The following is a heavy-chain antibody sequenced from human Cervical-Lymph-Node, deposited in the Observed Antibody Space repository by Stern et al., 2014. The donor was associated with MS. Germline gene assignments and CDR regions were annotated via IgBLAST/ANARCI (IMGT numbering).Heavy chain of an antibody. V-gene: IGHV1-8*01. CDR1: GYTFSSYD. J-gene: IGHJ5*02. CDR3: AREEAGYYDSLDP. D-gene: IGHD3-22*01. Sequence: QVQLVQSGAEVKKPGASVKVSCKTSGYTFSSYDINWVRQATGQGLEWMGRMDPGSVDTVYAQKFRGRVTMTRNTSINTAYMELRILTAGDTAIYYCAREEAGYYDSLDPWGQGTLVIVSS. CDR2: MDPGSVDT.